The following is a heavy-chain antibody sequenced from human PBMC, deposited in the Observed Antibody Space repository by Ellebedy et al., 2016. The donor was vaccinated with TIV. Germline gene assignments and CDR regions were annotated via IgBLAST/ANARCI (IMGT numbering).Heavy chain of an antibody. CDR3: ARERVYVSGSGRRFGMDV. D-gene: IGHD3-10*01. Sequence: ASVKVSCKVSGYTLTEVSMHWVRQAPGKGLDWMGGFDPEEGETIYAQKFQGRVTMTEDTSTDTAYMELGSLRSDDTAVYYCARERVYVSGSGRRFGMDVWGQGTTVTVSS. CDR1: GYTLTEVS. CDR2: FDPEEGET. J-gene: IGHJ6*02. V-gene: IGHV1-24*01.